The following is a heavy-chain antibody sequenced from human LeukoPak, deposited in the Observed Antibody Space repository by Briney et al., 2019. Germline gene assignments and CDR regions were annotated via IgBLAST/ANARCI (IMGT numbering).Heavy chain of an antibody. V-gene: IGHV4-59*08. Sequence: SETLSLTRTVSGGSISSYYWSWIRQPPGKGLEWIGYIYYSGSTSYNPSLKSRVTISVDTSKNQFSLKLSSVTAADTAVYYCARPRIAAAHDAFDIWGQGTMVTVSS. D-gene: IGHD6-13*01. CDR3: ARPRIAAAHDAFDI. CDR1: GGSISSYY. CDR2: IYYSGST. J-gene: IGHJ3*02.